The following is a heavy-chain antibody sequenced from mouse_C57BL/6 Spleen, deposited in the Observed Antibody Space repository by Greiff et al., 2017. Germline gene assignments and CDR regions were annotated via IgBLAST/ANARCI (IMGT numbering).Heavy chain of an antibody. CDR1: GYTFTSYG. Sequence: VKLVESGAELARPGASVKLSCKASGYTFTSYGISWVKQRTGQGLEWIGEIYPRSGNTYYNEKFKGKATLTADKSSSTAYMELRSLTSEDSAVYFCAREDDGYSFMDYWGQGTSVTVSS. V-gene: IGHV1-81*01. CDR2: IYPRSGNT. CDR3: AREDDGYSFMDY. J-gene: IGHJ4*01. D-gene: IGHD2-3*01.